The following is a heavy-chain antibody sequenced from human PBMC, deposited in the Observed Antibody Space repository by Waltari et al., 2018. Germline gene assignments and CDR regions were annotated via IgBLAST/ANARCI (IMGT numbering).Heavy chain of an antibody. V-gene: IGHV5-51*01. D-gene: IGHD3-10*01. Sequence: EVQLVQSGAEVKKPGESLRISCETSGYSFSNYWIGWVRQMPGKGLEWMGFSYPHDSDTGYSPSFQGQVTISADKSITTAYLQWSSLKASDTAIYFCAIRYGSGSLTFNIWGQGTMVIVSS. CDR2: SYPHDSDT. J-gene: IGHJ3*02. CDR3: AIRYGSGSLTFNI. CDR1: GYSFSNYW.